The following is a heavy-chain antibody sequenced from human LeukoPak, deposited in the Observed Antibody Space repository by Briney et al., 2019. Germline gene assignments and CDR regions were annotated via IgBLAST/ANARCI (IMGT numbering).Heavy chain of an antibody. CDR2: INSDGSST. CDR1: GFAFGHYT. Sequence: GGSLRLSCAASGFAFGHYTMHWVRQAPGKGLVWVSRINSDGSSTSYADSVKGRFTISRDNAKNTLYLQMNSLRAEDTAVYYCARDHYSSLFYYYYYMDVWGKGTTVTVSS. CDR3: ARDHYSSLFYYYYYMDV. V-gene: IGHV3-74*01. D-gene: IGHD6-13*01. J-gene: IGHJ6*03.